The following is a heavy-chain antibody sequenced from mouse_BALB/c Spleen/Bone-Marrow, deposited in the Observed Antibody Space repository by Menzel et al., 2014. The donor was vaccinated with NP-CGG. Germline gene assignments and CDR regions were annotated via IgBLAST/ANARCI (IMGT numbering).Heavy chain of an antibody. J-gene: IGHJ4*01. V-gene: IGHV2-9*02. CDR2: MWAGGST. Sequence: VKLMESGPGLVAPSQSLPITCTISGFSLASYGVHWVRQPPGKGLEWLGVMWAGGSTNYNSALMSKLSISKDNSESQVFLKMNSLQTHDTAMYYCARGSYFYSMDYWGQGTSVTVSS. CDR3: ARGSYFYSMDY. CDR1: GFSLASYG.